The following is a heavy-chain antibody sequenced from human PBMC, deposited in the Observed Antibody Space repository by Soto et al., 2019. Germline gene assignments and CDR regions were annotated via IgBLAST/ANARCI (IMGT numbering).Heavy chain of an antibody. CDR2: IYYSGST. CDR3: ARDSNGYCSGGSCYNEDYYFDY. Sequence: SETLSLTCTVSGGSISSYYWSWIRQPPGKGLEWIGYIYYSGSTNYNPSLKSRVTISVDTSKNQFSLKLSSVTAADTAVYYCARDSNGYCSGGSCYNEDYYFDYWGQGTLVTVSS. J-gene: IGHJ4*02. CDR1: GGSISSYY. V-gene: IGHV4-59*12. D-gene: IGHD2-15*01.